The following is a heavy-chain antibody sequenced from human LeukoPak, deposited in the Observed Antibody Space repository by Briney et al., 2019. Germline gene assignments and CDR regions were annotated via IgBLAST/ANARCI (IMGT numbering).Heavy chain of an antibody. CDR3: ARGYCSRTSCEDFDY. D-gene: IGHD2-2*01. V-gene: IGHV3-21*01. Sequence: PGGSLRLSCAASGFTFSHYSMSWVRQAPGKGLEWVSSISASSSFIYYADSLKGRFTISRDNAKNSLYLQMNSLRAEDTAVFYCARGYCSRTSCEDFDYWGQGTLVTVSS. CDR1: GFTFSHYS. J-gene: IGHJ4*02. CDR2: ISASSSFI.